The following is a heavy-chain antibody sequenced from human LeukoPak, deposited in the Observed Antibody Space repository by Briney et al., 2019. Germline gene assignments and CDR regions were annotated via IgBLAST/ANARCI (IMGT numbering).Heavy chain of an antibody. CDR3: AGLTAVAGNDY. CDR1: GGSFSGYY. D-gene: IGHD6-19*01. Sequence: SETLSLTCAVYGGSFSGYYWSWIRQPPGKGLEWIGEINHSGSTNYNPSLKSRVTISVDTSKNQFSLKLSSVTAADTAVYYCAGLTAVAGNDYWGQGTLVTVSS. V-gene: IGHV4-34*01. CDR2: INHSGST. J-gene: IGHJ4*02.